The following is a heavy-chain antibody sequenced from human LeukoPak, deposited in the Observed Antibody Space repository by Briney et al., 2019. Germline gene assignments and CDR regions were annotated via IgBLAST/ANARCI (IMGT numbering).Heavy chain of an antibody. D-gene: IGHD3-10*01. CDR2: IRSKANNYAT. Sequence: GGSLKLSCAASGFAFSGSAMHWVRQTSGKGLEWVGRIRSKANNYATAYAASVKGRFTISRDDSKNTAYLQMNSLKTEDTAVYYCARPNYGSGSCYDYWGQGTLVTVSS. CDR1: GFAFSGSA. J-gene: IGHJ4*02. CDR3: ARPNYGSGSCYDY. V-gene: IGHV3-73*01.